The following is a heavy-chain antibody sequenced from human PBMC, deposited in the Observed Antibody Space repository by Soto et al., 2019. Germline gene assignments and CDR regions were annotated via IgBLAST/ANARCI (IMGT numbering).Heavy chain of an antibody. CDR3: ARDSDCHSTSCFFPPHV. V-gene: IGHV3-23*01. D-gene: IGHD2-2*01. Sequence: PGGSLRLSCAASGFTFDSYDMNWVRQAPGEGLEWVSGISASGASIFYTDSVKGRFSISRDNSRNTLFLQMDSLRAEDTAVYYCARDSDCHSTSCFFPPHVWGQGTTVTVSS. CDR1: GFTFDSYD. J-gene: IGHJ6*02. CDR2: ISASGASI.